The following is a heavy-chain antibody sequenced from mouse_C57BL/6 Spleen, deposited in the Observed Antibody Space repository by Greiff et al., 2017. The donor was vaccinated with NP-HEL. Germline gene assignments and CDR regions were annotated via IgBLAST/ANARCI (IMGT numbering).Heavy chain of an antibody. J-gene: IGHJ2*01. V-gene: IGHV1-19*01. D-gene: IGHD4-1*01. CDR3: AGSGPGEVDY. CDR2: INPYNGGT. Sequence: EVQLQQSGPVLVKPGASVKMSCKASGYTFTDYYMNWVKQSHGKSLEWIGVINPYNGGTSYNQKFKGKDTLAVDKASSTAYMELNSLTSEDSAVYYCAGSGPGEVDYWGQGTTLTVSS. CDR1: GYTFTDYY.